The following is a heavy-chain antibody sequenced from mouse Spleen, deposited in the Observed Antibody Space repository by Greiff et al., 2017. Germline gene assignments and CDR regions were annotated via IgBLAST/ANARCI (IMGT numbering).Heavy chain of an antibody. J-gene: IGHJ2*01. D-gene: IGHD2-3*01. Sequence: QVQLQQSGPELVKPGASVKISCKASGYSFTSYYIHWVKQRPGQGLEWIGWIYPGSGNTKYNEKFKGKATLTADTSSSTAYMQLSSLTSEDSAVYYCARRYDGYYDDYWGQGTTLTVSS. V-gene: IGHV1-66*01. CDR2: IYPGSGNT. CDR3: ARRYDGYYDDY. CDR1: GYSFTSYY.